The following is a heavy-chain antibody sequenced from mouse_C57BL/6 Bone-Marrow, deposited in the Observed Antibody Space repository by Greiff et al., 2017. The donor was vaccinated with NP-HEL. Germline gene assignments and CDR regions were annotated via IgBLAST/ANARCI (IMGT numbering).Heavy chain of an antibody. J-gene: IGHJ2*01. CDR1: GFTFTDYY. CDR3: ARYDWDDFDY. V-gene: IGHV7-3*01. CDR2: IRNKANGYTT. Sequence: EVKLMESGGGLVQPGGSLSLSCAASGFTFTDYYMSWVRQPPGKALEWLGFIRNKANGYTTEYSASVKGRFTISRDNSQSILYLQMNALSAEDSATYYCARYDWDDFDYWGQGTTLTVSS. D-gene: IGHD4-1*01.